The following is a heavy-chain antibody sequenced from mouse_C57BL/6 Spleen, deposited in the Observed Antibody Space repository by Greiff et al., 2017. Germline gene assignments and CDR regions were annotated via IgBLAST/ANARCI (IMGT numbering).Heavy chain of an antibody. Sequence: EVKLMESGPGLAKPSQPLSLTCSVTGYSITSDYWNWIRKFPGNKLEYMGYISYSGSTYYNPSLKSRISITRDTSKNQYYLQLNSVTTEDTATYYCARSVDYDVSWYFDGWGTGTTVTVSS. CDR2: ISYSGST. CDR1: GYSITSDY. J-gene: IGHJ1*03. V-gene: IGHV3-8*01. D-gene: IGHD2-4*01. CDR3: ARSVDYDVSWYFDG.